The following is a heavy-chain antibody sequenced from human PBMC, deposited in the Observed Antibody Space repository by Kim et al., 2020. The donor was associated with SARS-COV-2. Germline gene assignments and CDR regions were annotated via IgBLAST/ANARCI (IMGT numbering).Heavy chain of an antibody. J-gene: IGHJ6*02. Sequence: ASVKVSCKASGYTFTSYDINWVRQATGQGLEWMGWMNPNSGNTGYAQKFQGRVTMTRNTSISTAYMELSSLRSEDTAVYYCARVYFADTAMVYYYYGMDVWGQGTTVTVSS. CDR2: MNPNSGNT. D-gene: IGHD5-18*01. CDR1: GYTFTSYD. CDR3: ARVYFADTAMVYYYYGMDV. V-gene: IGHV1-8*01.